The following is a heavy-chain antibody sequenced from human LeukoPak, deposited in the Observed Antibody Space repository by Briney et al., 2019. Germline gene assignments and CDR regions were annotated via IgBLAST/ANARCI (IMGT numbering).Heavy chain of an antibody. CDR2: IYSDDST. CDR1: GLTVSSNY. J-gene: IGHJ4*02. CDR3: ASGYCSSTSCYLFDY. V-gene: IGHV3-53*05. D-gene: IGHD2-2*01. Sequence: GRSLRLSCAASGLTVSSNYMSCVRQAPRKGREWVSVIYSDDSTYYADSVKGRFTISRDNSKNTLYLQMNSLRAEDTAVYYCASGYCSSTSCYLFDYWGQGTLVTVSS.